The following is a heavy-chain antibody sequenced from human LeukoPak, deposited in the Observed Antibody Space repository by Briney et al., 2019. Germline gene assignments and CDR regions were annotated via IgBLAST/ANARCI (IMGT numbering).Heavy chain of an antibody. CDR1: GYTFTIYS. Sequence: AAVTVSCKASGYTFTIYSITWVRQAPGQGLEWMGWISAYDGNTNYAQKLQDRVTMTTDTSTSTAYMEMRSLRSDDTAVYYCARAQIDFWSGYYSIWGQGTLVTVSS. V-gene: IGHV1-18*01. J-gene: IGHJ4*02. CDR3: ARAQIDFWSGYYSI. CDR2: ISAYDGNT. D-gene: IGHD3-3*01.